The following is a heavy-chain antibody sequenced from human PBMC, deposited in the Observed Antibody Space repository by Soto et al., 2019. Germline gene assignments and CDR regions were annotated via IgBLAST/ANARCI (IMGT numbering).Heavy chain of an antibody. CDR3: AREVEGSYSPADF. Sequence: QVQLVQSGPEVKKPGASVTVSCKTSGYTFTDHGIDWVRQAPGQGVEWVGWVGSYNGNTNYAYNLKDRVIMTTDASTSTAYMELRGLRSDDTAVYYCAREVEGSYSPADFWGQGTPVTVSS. J-gene: IGHJ4*02. V-gene: IGHV1-18*01. CDR1: GYTFTDHG. D-gene: IGHD3-10*01. CDR2: VGSYNGNT.